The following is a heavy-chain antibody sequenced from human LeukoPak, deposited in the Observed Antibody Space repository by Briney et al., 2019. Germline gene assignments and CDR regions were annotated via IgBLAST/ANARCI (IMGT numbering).Heavy chain of an antibody. CDR2: IFYTGST. D-gene: IGHD1-14*01. Sequence: SETLSLTCTVSGASITTHSWSWIRQPPGKGPEWIGCIFYTGSTNYNPSLKGRVTISPDTSKNQFSLKVTSVTAADTAVYYCAKDPQYPGWFDPWGQGTLVTVSS. CDR1: GASITTHS. CDR3: AKDPQYPGWFDP. J-gene: IGHJ5*02. V-gene: IGHV4-59*11.